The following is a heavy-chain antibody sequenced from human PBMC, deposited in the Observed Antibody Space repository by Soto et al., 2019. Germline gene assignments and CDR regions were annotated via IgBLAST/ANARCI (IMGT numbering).Heavy chain of an antibody. CDR2: ISAYNGNT. CDR1: GYTFTSCG. J-gene: IGHJ3*02. D-gene: IGHD1-1*01. CDR3: ASGRVPIPRTAFAI. V-gene: IGHV1-18*01. Sequence: APANLWSKDSGYTFTSCGSRWLQQDNGQGLEWMGWISAYNGNTNYAQKLQGRVTMTTDTSTSTAYMELRSLRSDDTAVYYCASGRVPIPRTAFAIWGKGTMVPVSP.